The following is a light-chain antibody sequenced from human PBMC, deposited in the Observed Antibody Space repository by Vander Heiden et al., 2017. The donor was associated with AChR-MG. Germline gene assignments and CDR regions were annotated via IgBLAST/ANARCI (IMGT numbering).Light chain of an antibody. Sequence: DIQLTQSPSFLSASVGDRVTITCRASQGISSYLAWYQQKPGKAPKLLIYAASTLQSGVPSRFSGSGSGTEFTLTISSLQLEDFATYYCQQLNSYPHPFGQGTKLEIK. V-gene: IGKV1-9*01. CDR3: QQLNSYPHP. CDR2: AAS. J-gene: IGKJ2*01. CDR1: QGISSY.